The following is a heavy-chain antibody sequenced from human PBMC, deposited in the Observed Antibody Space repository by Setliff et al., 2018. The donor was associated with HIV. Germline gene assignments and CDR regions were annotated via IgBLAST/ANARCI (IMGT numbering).Heavy chain of an antibody. V-gene: IGHV1-3*01. CDR1: GYPFRDHT. J-gene: IGHJ4*02. CDR2: INAGNGDT. Sequence: ASVKVSCKASGYPFRDHTIHWVRQAPGQRLEWLGWINAGNGDTRYSQKFQGRIYITRDTSATTVYMELSRLRSEDTGLYYCARGGPFLPFYFNFWGQGTLVTVSS. D-gene: IGHD3-16*01. CDR3: ARGGPFLPFYFNF.